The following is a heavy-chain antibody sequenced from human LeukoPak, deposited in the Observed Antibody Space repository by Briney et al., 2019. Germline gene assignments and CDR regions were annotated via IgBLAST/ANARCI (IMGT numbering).Heavy chain of an antibody. J-gene: IGHJ4*02. CDR1: GGSISSGGYY. D-gene: IGHD3-22*01. CDR2: IYHSGST. V-gene: IGHV4-30-2*01. CDR3: AREGGDSSGYR. Sequence: SQTLSLTCTASGGSISSGGYYWSWIRQPPGKGLEWIGYIYHSGSTYYNPSLKSRVTISVDRSKNQFSLKLSSVTAADTAVYYCAREGGDSSGYRWGQGTLVTVSS.